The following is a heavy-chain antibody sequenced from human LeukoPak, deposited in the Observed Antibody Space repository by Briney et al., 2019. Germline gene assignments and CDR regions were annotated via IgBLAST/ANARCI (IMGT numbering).Heavy chain of an antibody. J-gene: IGHJ1*01. CDR2: ISYDGSNK. Sequence: PGRSLRLSCAASGFTFSSYGMHWVRQAPGKGLEWVAVISYDGSNKYYADSVKGRFTISRDNSKNTLYLHMNSLRAEDTAVYYCAKDFRARGYFDWLFQHWGQGTLVTVSS. CDR3: AKDFRARGYFDWLFQH. V-gene: IGHV3-30*18. CDR1: GFTFSSYG. D-gene: IGHD3-9*01.